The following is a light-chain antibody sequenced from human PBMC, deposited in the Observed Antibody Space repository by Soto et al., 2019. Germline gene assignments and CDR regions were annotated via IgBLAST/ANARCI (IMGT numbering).Light chain of an antibody. J-gene: IGLJ1*01. CDR1: SSDVGGYNY. CDR3: SSYTSSSTLGV. CDR2: KVS. V-gene: IGLV2-14*01. Sequence: QSVLTQPASVSGSPGQSITISCTGTSSDVGGYNYVSWYQQHPGKAPKLMIYKVSNRPSGVSNRFSGSKSGNTASPTISGLQAEDEADYYCSSYTSSSTLGVFGTGTKVTVL.